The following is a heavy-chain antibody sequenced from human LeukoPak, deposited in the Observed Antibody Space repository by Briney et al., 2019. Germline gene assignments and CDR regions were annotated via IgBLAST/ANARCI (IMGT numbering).Heavy chain of an antibody. V-gene: IGHV1-2*06. J-gene: IGHJ6*02. CDR2: INPNSGGT. CDR3: AQRGYSGYYYGLDV. D-gene: IGHD5-12*01. Sequence: ASVKVSCKASGYTFTGFYIHWVRQAPGQGLEWMGRINPNSGGTNYAQKFQGRVTMTRGTSISTAYMELSRLRSDDTAIYYCAQRGYSGYYYGLDVWGQGTTVTVSS. CDR1: GYTFTGFY.